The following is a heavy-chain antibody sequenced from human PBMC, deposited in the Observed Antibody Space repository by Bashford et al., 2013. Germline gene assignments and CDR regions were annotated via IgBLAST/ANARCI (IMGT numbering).Heavy chain of an antibody. CDR1: GGSINDYY. D-gene: IGHD3-16*01. CDR2: ISYSGTT. J-gene: IGHJ4*02. V-gene: IGHV4-59*08. Sequence: SETLSLTCSVSGGSINDYYWNWIRQSPGKGLEWLGHISYSGTTDYNPSIKSRVTISIDTSKNQFSLRLRSVTAADTAVYYCVRQRYYASVWITYFDYVGPGTPWSTVSS. CDR3: VRQRYYASVWITYFDY.